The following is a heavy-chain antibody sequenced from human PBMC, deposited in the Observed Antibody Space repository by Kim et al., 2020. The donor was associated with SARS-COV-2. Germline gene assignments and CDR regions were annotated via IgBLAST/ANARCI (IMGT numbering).Heavy chain of an antibody. CDR3: ARDRQSVTFTGLDY. CDR2: MYHRGST. J-gene: IGHJ4*02. D-gene: IGHD2-21*02. Sequence: IGEMYHRGSTNYNPSLKNRVTIAVDKSKNQFSLKLTSGTAADTAVYYCARDRQSVTFTGLDYWGQGTLVPVS. V-gene: IGHV4-4*02.